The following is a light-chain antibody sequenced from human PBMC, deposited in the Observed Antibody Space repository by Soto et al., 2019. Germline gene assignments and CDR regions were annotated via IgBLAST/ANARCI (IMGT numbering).Light chain of an antibody. V-gene: IGKV3-11*01. Sequence: EIVLTQSPATLSLSPGVRATLSCRARQSVRSSLACYQQKPGQARRLLVYDASIRATGTPARFSGSGSETDDPLPISSVEPEDCAVYYCQQRSNWPITFAEGTRLELK. J-gene: IGKJ5*01. CDR2: DAS. CDR1: QSVRSS. CDR3: QQRSNWPIT.